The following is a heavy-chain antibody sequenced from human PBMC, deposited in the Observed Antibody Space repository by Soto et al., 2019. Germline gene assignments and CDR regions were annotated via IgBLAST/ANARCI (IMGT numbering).Heavy chain of an antibody. CDR3: ASIRANTYYYGMDV. Sequence: QVQLVQSGAEVKKPGSSVKVSCKASGGTFSSYAISWVRQAPGQGLAWMGGIIPIFGTSDYAQKFQGRVTITADESTSTAYMELSSLRSEDTAVYYCASIRANTYYYGMDVWGQGTTVTVSS. CDR2: IIPIFGTS. J-gene: IGHJ6*02. D-gene: IGHD3-3*02. CDR1: GGTFSSYA. V-gene: IGHV1-69*12.